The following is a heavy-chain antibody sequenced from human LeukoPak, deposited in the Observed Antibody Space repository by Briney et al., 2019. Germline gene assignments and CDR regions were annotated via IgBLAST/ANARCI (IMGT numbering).Heavy chain of an antibody. CDR2: IRSKAYGGTT. V-gene: IGHV3-49*03. CDR1: GFTFGDYF. J-gene: IGHJ5*02. Sequence: PERSLRLSCTASGFTFGDYFMSWFRQAPGKGLEWVGFIRSKAYGGTTEYAASVKGRFTISRDDSKSIAYLQMSSLQTEDTGVYYCSRGTGRTMVRGVIIAPGWFDPWGQGTLVTVSS. CDR3: SRGTGRTMVRGVIIAPGWFDP. D-gene: IGHD3-10*01.